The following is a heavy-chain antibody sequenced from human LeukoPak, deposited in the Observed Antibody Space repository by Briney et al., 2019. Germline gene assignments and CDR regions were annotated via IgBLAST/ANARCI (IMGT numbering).Heavy chain of an antibody. CDR3: TRHEFRGYSGYDYGLDY. CDR1: GFTFSGSA. J-gene: IGHJ4*02. V-gene: IGHV3-73*01. CDR2: IRSKANSYAT. Sequence: GGSLKLSCAVSGFTFSGSAMHWVRQASGKGLELVGRIRSKANSYATAYAASVKGRFTISRDDSKNTAYLQMNSLKTEDTAVYYCTRHEFRGYSGYDYGLDYWGQGTLVTVSS. D-gene: IGHD5-12*01.